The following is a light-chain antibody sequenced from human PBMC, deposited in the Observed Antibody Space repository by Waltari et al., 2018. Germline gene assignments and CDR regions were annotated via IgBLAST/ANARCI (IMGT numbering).Light chain of an antibody. CDR3: QQRSTWLT. Sequence: IVLTQSPATLSLSPGERATLTCRANQSVGTYLAWYQKKAGLAPRLLIYDASIRASGIPVRFSGSGSGTDFALTISSLEPEDFAVYYCQQRSTWLTFGGGTTVDIK. V-gene: IGKV3-11*01. J-gene: IGKJ4*01. CDR1: QSVGTY. CDR2: DAS.